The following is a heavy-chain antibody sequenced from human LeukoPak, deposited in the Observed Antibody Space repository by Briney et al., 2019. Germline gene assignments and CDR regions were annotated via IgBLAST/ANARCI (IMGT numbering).Heavy chain of an antibody. J-gene: IGHJ4*02. Sequence: SETLSLTCTVSGGSISTTSSYWGWVRQPPGKGLEWIGEIYHSGSTNYNPSLKSRVTISVDKSKNQFSLKLSSVTAADTAVYYCASRDYYGSGSRNWGQGTLVTVSS. D-gene: IGHD3-10*01. CDR2: IYHSGST. CDR3: ASRDYYGSGSRN. V-gene: IGHV4-39*07. CDR1: GGSISTTSSY.